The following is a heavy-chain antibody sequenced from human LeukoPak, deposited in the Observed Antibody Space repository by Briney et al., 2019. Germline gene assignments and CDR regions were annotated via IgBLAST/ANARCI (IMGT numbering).Heavy chain of an antibody. J-gene: IGHJ6*02. CDR3: SAGATTYCGEDCYPSFFFYHGIDV. CDR1: GGTFSSYA. CDR2: IIPIFGTA. Sequence: SVKVSCKASGGTFSSYAISWVRQAPGQGLEWMGGIIPIFGTANYAQKFQGRVTITADESTSTAYMELSSLRSEDTAVYYCSAGATTYCGEDCYPSFFFYHGIDVWGQGTTVTVSS. D-gene: IGHD2-21*02. V-gene: IGHV1-69*01.